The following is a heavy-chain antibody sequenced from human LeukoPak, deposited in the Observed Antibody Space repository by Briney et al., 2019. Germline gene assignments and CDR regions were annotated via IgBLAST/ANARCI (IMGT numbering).Heavy chain of an antibody. V-gene: IGHV4-59*01. CDR2: IYYSGST. D-gene: IGHD1-26*01. CDR1: GGSISSYY. Sequence: SETLSLTCTVSGGSISSYYWSWIRQPPGKGLEWIGYIYYSGSTNYNPSLKSRVTISVDTSKNQFSLKLSSVTAADTAVYYCARALSPSGSYYAFDYWGQGTLVTVSS. J-gene: IGHJ4*02. CDR3: ARALSPSGSYYAFDY.